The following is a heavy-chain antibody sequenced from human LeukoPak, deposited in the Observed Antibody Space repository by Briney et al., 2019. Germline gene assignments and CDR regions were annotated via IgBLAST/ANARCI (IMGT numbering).Heavy chain of an antibody. CDR1: GGSVSSGSYY. D-gene: IGHD3-10*01. V-gene: IGHV4-61*01. J-gene: IGHJ3*02. CDR3: ASGGFGELFPSHHDAFDI. CDR2: IYYSGST. Sequence: SETLSLTCTVSGGSVSSGSYYWSWIRQPPGKGLEWIGYIYYSGSTNYNPSLKSRVTISVDTSKNQFSLKLSSVTAADTAVYYCASGGFGELFPSHHDAFDIWGQGTMVTVSS.